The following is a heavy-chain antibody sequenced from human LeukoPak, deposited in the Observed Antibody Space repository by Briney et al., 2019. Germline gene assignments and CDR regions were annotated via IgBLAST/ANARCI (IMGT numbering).Heavy chain of an antibody. D-gene: IGHD4-17*01. CDR3: ARGGDYGDYTLFGLYYYYMDV. CDR2: IRYDGSNK. V-gene: IGHV3-30*02. CDR1: GFTFSKYG. Sequence: GGSLRLSCAASGFTFSKYGMHWVRQAPGKGLEWVTFIRYDGSNKYYADSLKGRFTISRDNSKNTLYLQMNSLRSEDTAVYYCARGGDYGDYTLFGLYYYYMDVWGKGTTVTVSS. J-gene: IGHJ6*03.